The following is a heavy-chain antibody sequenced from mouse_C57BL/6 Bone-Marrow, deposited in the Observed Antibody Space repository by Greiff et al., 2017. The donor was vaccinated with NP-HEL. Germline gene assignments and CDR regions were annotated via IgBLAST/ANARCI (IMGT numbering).Heavy chain of an antibody. CDR2: IFPGSGST. CDR1: GYTFTDYY. Sequence: QVQLQQSGPELVKPGASVKISCKASGYTFTDYYINWVKQRPGQGLEWIGWIFPGSGSTYYNEKFKGKATLTVDKSSSTAYMLLISLSSEDSAVYFCAKGGNYGSSFFDYWGQGTTLTVSS. J-gene: IGHJ2*01. CDR3: AKGGNYGSSFFDY. D-gene: IGHD1-1*01. V-gene: IGHV1-75*01.